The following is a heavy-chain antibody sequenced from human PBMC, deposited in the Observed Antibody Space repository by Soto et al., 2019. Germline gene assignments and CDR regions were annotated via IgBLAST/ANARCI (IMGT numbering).Heavy chain of an antibody. CDR1: GFSLSSYA. CDR3: ARDSFPTTTKGLGVYLYYGVDV. V-gene: IGHV3-30-3*01. D-gene: IGHD3-3*01. Sequence: QVQLVASGGGVVQSGRSLRLSCAASGFSLSSYAMHWVRQAPGKGLEWVAVISYDGSNKYYADSVKGRFTISRDNSKNTLFLQMNSLRAEDTAVFYCARDSFPTTTKGLGVYLYYGVDVWGQGTTVTVSS. J-gene: IGHJ6*02. CDR2: ISYDGSNK.